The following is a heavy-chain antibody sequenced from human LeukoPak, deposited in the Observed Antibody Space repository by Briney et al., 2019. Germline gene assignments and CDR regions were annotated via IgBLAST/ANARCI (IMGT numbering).Heavy chain of an antibody. CDR2: AYPGDGDT. Sequence: GESLKISCEASGYTFSNYWIGWVRQMPGKGLEWMGFAYPGDGDTKYSPSFEGQVSISVDKTINTAHLRLSSLKASDSAVYYCARSREMGTVVAFDIWGQGTVVSVSS. J-gene: IGHJ3*02. CDR3: ARSREMGTVVAFDI. D-gene: IGHD5-24*01. V-gene: IGHV5-51*01. CDR1: GYTFSNYW.